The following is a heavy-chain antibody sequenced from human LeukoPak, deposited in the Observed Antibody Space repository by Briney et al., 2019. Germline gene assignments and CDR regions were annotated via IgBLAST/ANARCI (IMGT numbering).Heavy chain of an antibody. CDR1: GFTISSNY. D-gene: IGHD2-21*02. CDR3: ARAYCGGDCYLAY. J-gene: IGHJ4*02. CDR2: IYSGGST. V-gene: IGHV3-53*01. Sequence: GGSLRLSCAASGFTISSNYMSWVRQAPGKGLEWVSVIYSGGSTYYADSVKGRFTISRDNSKNTLYLQMNSLRAENTAVYYCARAYCGGDCYLAYWGQGTLVTVSS.